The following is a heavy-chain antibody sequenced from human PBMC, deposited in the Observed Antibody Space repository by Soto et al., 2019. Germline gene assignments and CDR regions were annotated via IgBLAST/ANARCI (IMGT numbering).Heavy chain of an antibody. D-gene: IGHD6-13*01. CDR1: GFTFSDYA. J-gene: IGHJ4*02. CDR2: VSQDGRNT. CDR3: ARVISSSWYY. Sequence: PGGSLRLSCAASGFTFSDYAMHWVRQAPGKGLEWVAVVSQDGRNTHYADSVKGRFTISRDNAKNSLYLQMNSLRAEDTAVYYCARVISSSWYYWGQGTLVTVSS. V-gene: IGHV3-30*03.